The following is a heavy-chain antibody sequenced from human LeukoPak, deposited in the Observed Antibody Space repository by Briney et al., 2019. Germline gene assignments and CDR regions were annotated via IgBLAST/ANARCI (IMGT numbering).Heavy chain of an antibody. D-gene: IGHD6-19*01. J-gene: IGHJ4*02. Sequence: PGGSLRLSCAASGFTFSSYAMCWVRQSPGKGLEWVSAISGSGGSTYYADSVKGRFTISRDNSKNTLYLQMNSLRAEDTAVYYCAKDKAVAGTYWGQGTLVTVSS. V-gene: IGHV3-23*01. CDR1: GFTFSSYA. CDR2: ISGSGGST. CDR3: AKDKAVAGTY.